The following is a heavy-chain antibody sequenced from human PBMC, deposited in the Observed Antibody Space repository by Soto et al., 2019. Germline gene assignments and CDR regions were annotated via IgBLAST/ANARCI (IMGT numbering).Heavy chain of an antibody. CDR2: IYYSGST. Sequence: QVQLQESGPGLVKPSQTLSLTCTVSVASISSGGYYWSWIRQHPGEGLEWIGYIYYSGSTSYNPSLKCRVTISVDTSKNQCALKLRSVTDADTAVYYCSRESKYDTSGYPPWFAPWGQGTLVTVSS. V-gene: IGHV4-31*03. CDR1: VASISSGGYY. D-gene: IGHD3-22*01. J-gene: IGHJ5*02. CDR3: SRESKYDTSGYPPWFAP.